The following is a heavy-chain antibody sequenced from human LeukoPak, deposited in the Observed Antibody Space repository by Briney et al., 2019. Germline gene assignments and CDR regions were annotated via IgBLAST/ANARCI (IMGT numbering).Heavy chain of an antibody. Sequence: GGSLRLSCAASGFTFDDYAMHWVRQAPGKGLEWVSGISWNSGSIGYADSVKGRFTISRDNSKNTLYLQMNSLRAEDTAVYYCAPILGGYDILTGYFYYWGQGTLVTVSS. J-gene: IGHJ4*02. CDR1: GFTFDDYA. V-gene: IGHV3-9*01. D-gene: IGHD3-9*01. CDR2: ISWNSGSI. CDR3: APILGGYDILTGYFYY.